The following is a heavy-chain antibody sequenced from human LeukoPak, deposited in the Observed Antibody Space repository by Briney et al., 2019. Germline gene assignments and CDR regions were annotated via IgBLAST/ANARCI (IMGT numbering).Heavy chain of an antibody. D-gene: IGHD4-23*01. J-gene: IGHJ4*02. V-gene: IGHV1-2*02. CDR1: GYTFTAQY. CDR2: VNPNSGAT. CDR3: ARGNPVVMYLNFDY. Sequence: ASVKVSCKTSGYTFTAQYVHWVRQAPGQGLEWMGWVNPNSGATNYAQKFQGRVTMTGDTSISTAYMELSRLTSDDTAVYYCARGNPVVMYLNFDYWGQGTLVTVSS.